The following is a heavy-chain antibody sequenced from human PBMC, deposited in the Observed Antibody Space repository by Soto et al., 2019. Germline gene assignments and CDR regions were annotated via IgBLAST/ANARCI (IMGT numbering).Heavy chain of an antibody. CDR1: GGSISSGGYS. V-gene: IGHV4-30-2*02. CDR2: IYHSGST. CDR3: ARGGARLDS. D-gene: IGHD6-6*01. Sequence: SETLSLTXAVSGGSISSGGYSWSWIRQPPGKGLEWIGYIYHSGSTYYNPSLKSRVTISVDRSKNQFSLKLSSVTAADTAVYFCARGGARLDSWGQGTLVTVSS. J-gene: IGHJ4*02.